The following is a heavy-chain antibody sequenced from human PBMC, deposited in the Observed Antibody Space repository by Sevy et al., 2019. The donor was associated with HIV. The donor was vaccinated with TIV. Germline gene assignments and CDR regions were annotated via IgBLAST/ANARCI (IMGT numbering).Heavy chain of an antibody. D-gene: IGHD5-18*01. CDR1: GFTFSSYS. CDR3: ARGFPQKGHTAMVDY. Sequence: GGSLRLSCAASGFTFSSYSMIWVRQAPGKGLEWVSSISSSSSYIYYADSVKGRFTISRDNAKNSLYLQMNSLRAEDTAVYYCARGFPQKGHTAMVDYWGQGTLVTVSS. CDR2: ISSSSSYI. V-gene: IGHV3-21*01. J-gene: IGHJ4*02.